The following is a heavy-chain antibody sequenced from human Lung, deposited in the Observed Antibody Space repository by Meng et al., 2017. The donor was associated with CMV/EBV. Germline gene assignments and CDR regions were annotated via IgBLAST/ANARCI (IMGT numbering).Heavy chain of an antibody. Sequence: CKTSGYTFTGYYIHWVRQAPGQGLEWMGWINPNNGATNYARKFQGWVTLTRDTSITTSYMELSRPTSDDTAVYYCARQDSISWDFDYWGQGTLVTVSS. CDR3: ARQDSISWDFDY. V-gene: IGHV1-2*04. D-gene: IGHD6-6*01. CDR1: GYTFTGYY. J-gene: IGHJ4*02. CDR2: INPNNGAT.